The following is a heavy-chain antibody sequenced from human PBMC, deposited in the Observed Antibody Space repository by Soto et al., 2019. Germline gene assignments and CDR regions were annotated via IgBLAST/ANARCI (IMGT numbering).Heavy chain of an antibody. Sequence: ASVKVSCKASGYTFTSYGISWVRQAPGQGLEWMGWISAYNGNTNYAQKLQGRVTMTTDTSTSTAYMELRSLRSDDTAVYYCARDQRYCSGGSCGDYWGQGTLVTVSS. CDR2: ISAYNGNT. CDR3: ARDQRYCSGGSCGDY. J-gene: IGHJ4*02. CDR1: GYTFTSYG. D-gene: IGHD2-15*01. V-gene: IGHV1-18*01.